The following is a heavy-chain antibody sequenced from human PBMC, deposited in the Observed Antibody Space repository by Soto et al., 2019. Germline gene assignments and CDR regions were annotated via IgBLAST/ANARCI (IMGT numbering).Heavy chain of an antibody. CDR3: ARDSPYYDFWSGYSYMDV. V-gene: IGHV3-48*01. D-gene: IGHD3-3*01. CDR1: GFTFSSYS. Sequence: EVQLVESGGGLVQPGGSLRLSCAASGFTFSSYSMNWVHQAPGKGLEWVSYISSSSSTIYYADSVKGRFTITRDNAKNPLYLQINSLRAEDTAVYYCARDSPYYDFWSGYSYMDVWGKGTTVTVSS. J-gene: IGHJ6*03. CDR2: ISSSSSTI.